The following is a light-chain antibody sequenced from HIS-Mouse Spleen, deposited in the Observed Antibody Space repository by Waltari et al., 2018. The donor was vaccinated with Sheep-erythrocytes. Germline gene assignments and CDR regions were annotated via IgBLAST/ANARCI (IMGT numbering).Light chain of an antibody. CDR2: DVS. V-gene: IGLV2-11*01. CDR3: CSYAGSYNHV. J-gene: IGLJ1*01. CDR1: SRHVGGSNY. Sequence: QSALTQPRSVSGSPGQSVTLSCTGTSRHVGGSNYVSWYQQHPGKAPKLMIYDVSKRPSGVPDRFSGSKSGNTASLTISGLQAEDEADYYCCSYAGSYNHVFATGTKVTVL.